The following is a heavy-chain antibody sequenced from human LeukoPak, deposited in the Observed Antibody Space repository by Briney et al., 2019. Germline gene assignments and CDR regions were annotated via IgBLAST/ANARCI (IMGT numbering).Heavy chain of an antibody. CDR1: GFTFSSYS. V-gene: IGHV3-48*01. Sequence: GGSLRLSCAASGFTFSSYSMNWVRQAPGKGLEWVSSISSSSSTIYYADSVKGRFTISRDNAKNSLYLQMNSLRAEDTAVYYCAGTYYYGSGSYLSWGQGTLVTVSS. J-gene: IGHJ5*02. CDR3: AGTYYYGSGSYLS. D-gene: IGHD3-10*01. CDR2: ISSSSSTI.